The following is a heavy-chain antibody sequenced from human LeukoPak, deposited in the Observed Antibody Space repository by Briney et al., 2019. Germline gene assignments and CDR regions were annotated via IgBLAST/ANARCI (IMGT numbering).Heavy chain of an antibody. D-gene: IGHD2-2*01. Sequence: GGSLRLSCAASGFTFSSYSMNWVRQAPGKGLEWVSFISSSSSYIYYADSVKGRFTITRDNAKNSLYLQMNSLRAEDTAVYYCARDIVVVPAASFSYYYGMDVWGQGTTVTVSS. CDR2: ISSSSSYI. V-gene: IGHV3-21*01. CDR1: GFTFSSYS. J-gene: IGHJ6*02. CDR3: ARDIVVVPAASFSYYYGMDV.